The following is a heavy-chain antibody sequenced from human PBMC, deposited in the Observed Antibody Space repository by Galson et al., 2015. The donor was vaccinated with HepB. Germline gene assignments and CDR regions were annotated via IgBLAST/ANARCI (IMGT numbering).Heavy chain of an antibody. D-gene: IGHD4-11*01. Sequence: SVKVSCKASGYTFTSYYMHWVRQAPGQGLEWMGIINPSGGSTSYAQKFQGRVTMTRDTSTSTVYMELSSLRSEDTAVYYCARVALTGYSTGWFDPWGQGTLVTVSS. CDR3: ARVALTGYSTGWFDP. CDR2: INPSGGST. CDR1: GYTFTSYY. V-gene: IGHV1-46*01. J-gene: IGHJ5*02.